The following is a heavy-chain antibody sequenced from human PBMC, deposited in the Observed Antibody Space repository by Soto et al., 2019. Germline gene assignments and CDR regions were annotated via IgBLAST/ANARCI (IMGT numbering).Heavy chain of an antibody. CDR2: ITGSGGST. CDR3: AKAGGDCSGGSCYSGQGDN. D-gene: IGHD2-15*01. Sequence: EVQLLESGGGLVQPGGSLRLSCAAPGFPFRSYVLTGVRRVPGKGLEWVSGITGSGGSTYYADSVKGRFTISRDNSKNTLYLQMNSLRDEDTAIYYCAKAGGDCSGGSCYSGQGDNWGQGTLVTVSS. V-gene: IGHV3-23*01. J-gene: IGHJ4*02. CDR1: GFPFRSYV.